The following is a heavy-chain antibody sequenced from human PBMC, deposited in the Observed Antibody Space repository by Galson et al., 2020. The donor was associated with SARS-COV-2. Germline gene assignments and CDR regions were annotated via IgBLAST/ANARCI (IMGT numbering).Heavy chain of an antibody. Sequence: SVKVSCKASGGTFSSYAISWVRQAPGQGLEWMGGIILIFGTANYAQKFQGRVTITADESTSTAYMELSSLRSEDTAVYYCARVVGDMVPAADDYWGQGTLVTVSS. D-gene: IGHD2-2*01. V-gene: IGHV1-69*13. J-gene: IGHJ4*02. CDR1: GGTFSSYA. CDR2: IILIFGTA. CDR3: ARVVGDMVPAADDY.